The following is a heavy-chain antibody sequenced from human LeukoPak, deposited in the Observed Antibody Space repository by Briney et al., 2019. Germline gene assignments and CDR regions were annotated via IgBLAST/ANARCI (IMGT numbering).Heavy chain of an antibody. CDR1: GFTFSSYA. J-gene: IGHJ2*01. CDR3: ARDYGSGHWYFDL. CDR2: IYSGGST. Sequence: VQPGGSLRLSCAASGFTFSSYAMSWVRQAPGKGLEWVSVIYSGGSTYYADSVKGRFTISRDNSKNTLYLQMNSLRAEDTAVYYCARDYGSGHWYFDLWGRGTLVTVSS. V-gene: IGHV3-23*03. D-gene: IGHD3-10*01.